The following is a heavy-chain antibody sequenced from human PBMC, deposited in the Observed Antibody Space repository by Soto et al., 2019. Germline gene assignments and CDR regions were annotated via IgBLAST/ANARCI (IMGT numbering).Heavy chain of an antibody. V-gene: IGHV1-18*01. Sequence: QVQLVQSGAEVKKPGASVKVSCKASGYTFTSYGISWVRQAPGQGLEWMGWISAYNGNTNYAQKLQGRVTMTTDTSTSTAYRELRSLRSDATAVYYCARTMITFGGVIVPRYYFDYWGQGTLVTVSS. CDR1: GYTFTSYG. D-gene: IGHD3-16*02. J-gene: IGHJ4*02. CDR2: ISAYNGNT. CDR3: ARTMITFGGVIVPRYYFDY.